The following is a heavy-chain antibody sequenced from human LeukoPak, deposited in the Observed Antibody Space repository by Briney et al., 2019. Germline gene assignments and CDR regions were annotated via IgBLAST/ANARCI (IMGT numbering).Heavy chain of an antibody. CDR3: ARGPGGNHHYYYGMDV. D-gene: IGHD4-23*01. CDR1: GFTVSSNY. CDR2: IYSGGST. J-gene: IGHJ6*02. V-gene: IGHV3-53*01. Sequence: GGSLRLSCAASGFTVSSNYMSWVRQAPGKGLEWVSVIYSGGSTYYADSVKGRFTISRDNSKNTLYLQMNSLRAEDTAVYYCARGPGGNHHYYYGMDVWGQGTTVTVSS.